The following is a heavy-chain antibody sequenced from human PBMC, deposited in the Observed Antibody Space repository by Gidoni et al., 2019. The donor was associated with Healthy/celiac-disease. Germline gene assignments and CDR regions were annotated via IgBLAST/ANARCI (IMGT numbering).Heavy chain of an antibody. CDR2: INHSGST. J-gene: IGHJ4*02. CDR3: AQHDYGDYDGSEGVY. V-gene: IGHV4-34*01. CDR1: GGSFSGYY. Sequence: QVQLQQWGAGLLKPSETLYLTCAVYGGSFSGYYWSWIRQPPGKGLEWIGEINHSGSTNYNPSLKSRVTISVDTSKNQFSLKLSSVTAADTAVYYCAQHDYGDYDGSEGVYWGQGTLVTVSS. D-gene: IGHD4-17*01.